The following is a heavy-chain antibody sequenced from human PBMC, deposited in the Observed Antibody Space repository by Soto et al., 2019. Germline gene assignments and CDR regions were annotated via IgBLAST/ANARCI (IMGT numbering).Heavy chain of an antibody. D-gene: IGHD6-13*01. J-gene: IGHJ4*02. CDR2: IIPIFGTA. CDR3: ASVIYSSPNGYFDY. Sequence: GASVKVSCKASGGTFSSYAISWVRQAPGQGLEWMGGIIPIFGTANYAQKFQGRVTITADESTSTAYMELSSLRSEDTAVYYCASVIYSSPNGYFDYWGQGTLVTVSS. V-gene: IGHV1-69*13. CDR1: GGTFSSYA.